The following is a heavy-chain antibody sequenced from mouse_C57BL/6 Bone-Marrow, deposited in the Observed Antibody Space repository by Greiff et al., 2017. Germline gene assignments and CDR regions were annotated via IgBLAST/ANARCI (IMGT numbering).Heavy chain of an antibody. Sequence: QVQLKESGAELVKPGASVKISCKASGYTFTDYYINWVKQRPGQGLEWIGKIGPGSGSTYYNEKFKGKATLTAYKSSSTAYMQPNILTPEDSAVYFCARERGIANCALHFDYWGQGTTLTVSS. D-gene: IGHD3-3*01. CDR1: GYTFTDYY. CDR3: ARERGIANCALHFDY. J-gene: IGHJ2*01. V-gene: IGHV1-77*01. CDR2: IGPGSGST.